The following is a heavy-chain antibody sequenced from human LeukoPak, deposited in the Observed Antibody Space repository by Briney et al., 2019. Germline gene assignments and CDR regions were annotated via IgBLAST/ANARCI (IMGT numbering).Heavy chain of an antibody. CDR1: EFTFSNYA. V-gene: IGHV3-23*01. CDR2: ISGGGGST. CDR3: AKGSGINHYHWIDP. J-gene: IGHJ5*02. Sequence: VGSLRLSCAASEFTFSNYAMNWVRQAPGKGLEWVSGISGGGGSTYYADSVKGRFTISRDNSKNTLYLQMDSLRAEDTALYYCAKGSGINHYHWIDPWGQETLVTVSS. D-gene: IGHD1-14*01.